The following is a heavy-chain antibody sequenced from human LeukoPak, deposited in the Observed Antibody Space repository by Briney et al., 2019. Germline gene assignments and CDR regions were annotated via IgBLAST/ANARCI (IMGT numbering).Heavy chain of an antibody. CDR3: ESYTVTTYFGWFDP. CDR2: IIAYNGNT. Sequence: ASVKVSCKASGYTFTSYGISWVRQAPGQGLEWMGWIIAYNGNTNYAQKLQGRVTMTTDTSTSTAYMELRSLRSADTAVYYCESYTVTTYFGWFDPWGKGTLVTVSS. D-gene: IGHD4-17*01. J-gene: IGHJ5*02. CDR1: GYTFTSYG. V-gene: IGHV1-18*01.